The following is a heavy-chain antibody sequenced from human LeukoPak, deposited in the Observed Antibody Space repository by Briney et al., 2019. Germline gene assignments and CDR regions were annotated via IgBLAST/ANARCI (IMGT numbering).Heavy chain of an antibody. CDR1: GFTFSSYW. V-gene: IGHV3-7*01. J-gene: IGHJ4*02. D-gene: IGHD3-3*01. CDR3: ATTKIWSGYYSSGYYFDY. Sequence: GGSLRLSCEASGFTFSSYWMSWVRQAPGKGLEWVANIKQDGSEKYYVDSVKGRFTISRDNAKNSLYLQMNSLRAEDTAVYYCATTKIWSGYYSSGYYFDYWGQGTLVTVSS. CDR2: IKQDGSEK.